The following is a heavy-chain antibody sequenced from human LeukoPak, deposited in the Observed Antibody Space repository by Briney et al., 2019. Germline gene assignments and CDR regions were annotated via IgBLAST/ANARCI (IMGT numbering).Heavy chain of an antibody. D-gene: IGHD3-3*01. J-gene: IGHJ4*02. CDR2: IYHSGST. CDR1: GYSISSGSY. CDR3: AVKRAYTFWFAD. Sequence: PSETLSLTCDVSGYSISSGSYWGWIRQPPGKGLEWIGSIYHSGSTYYKPSLKSRATISVDTSKNRFSLKLTSVTAADTATYYCAVKRAYTFWFADWGQGAPVTVSS. V-gene: IGHV4-38-2*01.